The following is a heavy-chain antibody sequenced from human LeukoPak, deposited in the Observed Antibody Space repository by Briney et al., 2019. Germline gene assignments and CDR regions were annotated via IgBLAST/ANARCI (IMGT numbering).Heavy chain of an antibody. Sequence: GGSLRLSCAASRFTFSNYWMTWVRQAPGRGLLWVSRIDSFGNTMGYADFVKGRFIISRDNAKNTLYLEMNSLREEDTAVYYCARNNWGIDYWGRGALVTVSS. V-gene: IGHV3-74*01. J-gene: IGHJ4*01. CDR2: IDSFGNTM. CDR3: ARNNWGIDY. CDR1: RFTFSNYW. D-gene: IGHD7-27*01.